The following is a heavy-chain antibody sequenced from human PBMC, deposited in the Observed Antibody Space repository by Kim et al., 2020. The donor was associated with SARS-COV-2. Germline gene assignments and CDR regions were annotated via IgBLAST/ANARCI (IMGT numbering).Heavy chain of an antibody. CDR3: ARSGAECGGDCYFFSETTPYYYYGMDV. V-gene: IGHV5-51*01. CDR1: GYSFTSYW. Sequence: GESLKISCKGSGYSFTSYWIGWVRQMPGKGLEWMGIIYPGDSDTRYSPSFQGQVTISADKSISTAYLQWSSLKASDTAMYYCARSGAECGGDCYFFSETTPYYYYGMDVWGQGTTVTVSS. CDR2: IYPGDSDT. J-gene: IGHJ6*02. D-gene: IGHD2-21*02.